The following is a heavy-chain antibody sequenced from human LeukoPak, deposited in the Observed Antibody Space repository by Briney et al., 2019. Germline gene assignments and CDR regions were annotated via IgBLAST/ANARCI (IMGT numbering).Heavy chain of an antibody. J-gene: IGHJ5*02. CDR2: INPSGGST. D-gene: IGHD3-3*01. Sequence: ASVKVSCKASGYTFTSYYMHWVRQAPGQGLEWMGIINPSGGSTSYAQKFQGRVTMTRDTSTSTVYMELSSLRSEDTAVYYCARSSPHYDFWSGYLSYNWFDPWGQGTLVTVSP. CDR1: GYTFTSYY. CDR3: ARSSPHYDFWSGYLSYNWFDP. V-gene: IGHV1-46*01.